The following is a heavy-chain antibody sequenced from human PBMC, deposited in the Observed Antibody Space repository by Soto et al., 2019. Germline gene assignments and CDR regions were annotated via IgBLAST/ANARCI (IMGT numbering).Heavy chain of an antibody. V-gene: IGHV1-18*04. CDR3: ARYSGSYWHYLDF. CDR2: IRGYNGDT. CDR1: GYTFINFG. Sequence: ASVKVSCRTSGYTFINFGITWVRQAPGQGLEWVGKIRGYNGDTNYAPKLQGRVTMTTDTSTSTAYLELRTLRSDDTAVYYCARYSGSYWHYLDFWGQGTLVTVSS. D-gene: IGHD1-26*01. J-gene: IGHJ4*02.